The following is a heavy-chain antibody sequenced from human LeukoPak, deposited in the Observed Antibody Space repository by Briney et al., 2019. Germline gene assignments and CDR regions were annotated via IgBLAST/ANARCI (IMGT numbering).Heavy chain of an antibody. CDR1: GASISSGGYH. CDR3: ARRIEPCAFDI. V-gene: IGHV4-31*03. CDR2: IYHSGSS. J-gene: IGHJ3*02. Sequence: SETLSLTCTVSGASISSGGYHWSWIRQHPGKGLEWIGYIYHSGSSYYNPSVKSRVTISVDTSRNQFSLKLSSVTAADTAVYYCARRIEPCAFDIWGQGTMVTVSS. D-gene: IGHD1-26*01.